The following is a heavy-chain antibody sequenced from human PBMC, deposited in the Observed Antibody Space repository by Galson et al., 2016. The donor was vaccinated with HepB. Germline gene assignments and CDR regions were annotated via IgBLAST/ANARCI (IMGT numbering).Heavy chain of an antibody. V-gene: IGHV3-7*05. J-gene: IGHJ4*02. D-gene: IGHD3-16*01. CDR2: IKQDGSEK. CDR1: GFTFNSYW. CDR3: ARARSWGGYYFDN. Sequence: SLRLSCAASGFTFNSYWMAWVRQAPGKGLEWVANIKQDGSEKYYVDSVKGRFTISRDNAKNSLYLQMNSLRVEDTAVYYCARARSWGGYYFDNWGQGTLVTVSS.